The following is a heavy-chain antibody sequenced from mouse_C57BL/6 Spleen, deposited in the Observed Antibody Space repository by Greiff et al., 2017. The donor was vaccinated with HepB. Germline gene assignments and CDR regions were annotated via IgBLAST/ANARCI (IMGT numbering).Heavy chain of an antibody. Sequence: QVQLQQPGAELVMPGASVKLSCKASGYTFTSYWMHWVKQRPGQGLEWIGEIDPSDSYTNYNQKFKGKSTLTVDKSSSTAYMQLSSLTSEDSAVYYGARSHHYYGSSFDYWGQGTTLTVSS. J-gene: IGHJ2*01. CDR1: GYTFTSYW. D-gene: IGHD1-1*01. CDR3: ARSHHYYGSSFDY. V-gene: IGHV1-69*01. CDR2: IDPSDSYT.